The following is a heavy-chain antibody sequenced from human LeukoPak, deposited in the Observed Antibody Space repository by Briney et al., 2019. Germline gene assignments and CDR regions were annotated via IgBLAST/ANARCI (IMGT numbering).Heavy chain of an antibody. CDR1: GFTFSSFG. Sequence: GGSLRLSCAASGFTFSSFGMHWVRQVQGKGLEWVAVISHDGSNKYYVDSVKGRFTISRDNSKNTVYLQMNSLRPEDTAVYYCAKEIYYGSGSYPDYWGQGTLVTVSS. D-gene: IGHD3-10*01. CDR3: AKEIYYGSGSYPDY. J-gene: IGHJ4*02. CDR2: ISHDGSNK. V-gene: IGHV3-30*18.